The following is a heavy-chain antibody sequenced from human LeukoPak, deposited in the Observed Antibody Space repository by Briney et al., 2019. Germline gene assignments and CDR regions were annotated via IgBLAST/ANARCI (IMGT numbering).Heavy chain of an antibody. CDR3: ARLMDTAIPGYFDY. CDR1: GFTFSSYA. J-gene: IGHJ4*02. Sequence: PGGSLRLSCAASGFTFSSYAMSWVRQAPGKGLEWVSVIYSGGSTYYADSVKGRFTISRHNSKNTLYLQMNSLRAEDTAVYYCARLMDTAIPGYFDYWGQGTLVTVSS. CDR2: IYSGGST. D-gene: IGHD5-18*01. V-gene: IGHV3-53*04.